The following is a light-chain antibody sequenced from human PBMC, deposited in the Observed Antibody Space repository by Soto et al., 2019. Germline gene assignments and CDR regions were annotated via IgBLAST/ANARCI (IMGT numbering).Light chain of an antibody. V-gene: IGKV3-15*01. Sequence: IVMTQSPATLSVSPGERATLSCRADQSIDSRLAWYQQRPGQAPRLLIYAASTRATGIPARFSGSGSGTEFTLTISSLQAEDVAVYYCQQYYTTPWTFGQGTKVEIK. J-gene: IGKJ1*01. CDR2: AAS. CDR3: QQYYTTPWT. CDR1: QSIDSR.